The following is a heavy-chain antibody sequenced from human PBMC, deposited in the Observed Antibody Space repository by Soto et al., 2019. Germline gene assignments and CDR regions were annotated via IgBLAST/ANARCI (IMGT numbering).Heavy chain of an antibody. D-gene: IGHD4-4*01. CDR2: IYSGGST. CDR1: GLTVSNNY. CDR3: ARTVYSSIDDY. Sequence: GGSLRLSCAASGLTVSNNYISWVRQAPGKGLDWVSVIYSGGSTFYADSVKGRFTISRDNSKNTVYLQMNSLRAEDTAVYYCARTVYSSIDDYWGQGT. V-gene: IGHV3-66*01. J-gene: IGHJ4*02.